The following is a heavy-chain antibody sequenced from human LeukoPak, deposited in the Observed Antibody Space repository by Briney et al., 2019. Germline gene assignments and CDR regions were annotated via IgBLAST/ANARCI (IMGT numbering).Heavy chain of an antibody. J-gene: IGHJ4*02. CDR2: IYYSGST. CDR3: ARVVISGSYLFYFDY. V-gene: IGHV4-59*01. D-gene: IGHD1-26*01. Sequence: SETLSLTCTVSGGSISSYYWSWIRQPPGKGLEWIGYIYYSGSTNYNPSLKSRVTISVDTSKNQFSLKLSSVTAADTAVYYCARVVISGSYLFYFDYWGQGTLVTVSS. CDR1: GGSISSYY.